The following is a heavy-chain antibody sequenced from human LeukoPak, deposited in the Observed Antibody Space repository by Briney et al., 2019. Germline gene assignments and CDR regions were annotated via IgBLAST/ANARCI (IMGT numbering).Heavy chain of an antibody. V-gene: IGHV1-69*04. D-gene: IGHD3-10*01. Sequence: SVKVSCKASGGTFSSYAISWVRQAPGQGLEWMGRIIPILGIANYAQKFQGRVTITADKSTSTAYMELSSLRSEDTAVYYCARAVDYGSGSYYSDYWGQGTLVTVSS. J-gene: IGHJ4*02. CDR1: GGTFSSYA. CDR3: ARAVDYGSGSYYSDY. CDR2: IIPILGIA.